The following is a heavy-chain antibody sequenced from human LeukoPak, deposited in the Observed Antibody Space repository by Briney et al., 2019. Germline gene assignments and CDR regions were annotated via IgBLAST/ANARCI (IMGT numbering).Heavy chain of an antibody. Sequence: SETLSLTCTVSGGSISTYYWSWIRQPPGKGLQWIGYIDYSGTTNYNPSLKSRVTISVDTSKNQFSLKLSSVTAADTAVYYCARDRRGGYDFLDWGQGTLVTVSS. CDR2: IDYSGTT. CDR1: GGSISTYY. J-gene: IGHJ4*02. CDR3: ARDRRGGYDFLD. V-gene: IGHV4-59*01. D-gene: IGHD3-3*01.